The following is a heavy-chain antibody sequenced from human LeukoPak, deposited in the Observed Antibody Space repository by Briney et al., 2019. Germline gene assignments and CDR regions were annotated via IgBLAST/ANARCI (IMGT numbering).Heavy chain of an antibody. CDR1: GFTFSRYW. D-gene: IGHD3-10*01. Sequence: GGSLRLSCAASGFTFSRYWMHWVRQAPGKGLVWVSRISLDGSRTTYADSVKGRFTISRDNAKNTAYLQMNSLRAEDTAVYYCARVALGSYNWFDPWGQGTLVTVPS. CDR3: ARVALGSYNWFDP. J-gene: IGHJ5*02. V-gene: IGHV3-74*01. CDR2: ISLDGSRT.